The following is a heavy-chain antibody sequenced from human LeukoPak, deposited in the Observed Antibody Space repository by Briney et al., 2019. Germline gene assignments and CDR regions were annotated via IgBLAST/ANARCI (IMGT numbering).Heavy chain of an antibody. V-gene: IGHV3-72*01. Sequence: SGGSLRLSCAASGFTFSDHYMDWVRQAPGKGLEWVGRTRNKANSYTTEYAASVKGRFTISRDDSKNSLYLQMNSLKTEDTAVFYCASLGFDYWGHGTLVTVFS. J-gene: IGHJ4*01. D-gene: IGHD3-16*01. CDR1: GFTFSDHY. CDR2: TRNKANSYTT. CDR3: ASLGFDY.